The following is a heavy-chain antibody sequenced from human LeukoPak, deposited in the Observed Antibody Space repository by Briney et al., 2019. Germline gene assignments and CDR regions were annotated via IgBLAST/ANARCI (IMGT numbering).Heavy chain of an antibody. J-gene: IGHJ4*02. CDR2: ISGNGDNT. V-gene: IGHV3-23*01. CDR3: ARRTNSWPNFDY. Sequence: GGSLRLSCAASRFTFSSYAMSWVRQAPGKGLEWVSGISGNGDNTNYADAVKGRFTISRDNSKNTLYLQMNSLRAEDTAVYYCARRTNSWPNFDYWGQGTLVTVSS. D-gene: IGHD6-13*01. CDR1: RFTFSSYA.